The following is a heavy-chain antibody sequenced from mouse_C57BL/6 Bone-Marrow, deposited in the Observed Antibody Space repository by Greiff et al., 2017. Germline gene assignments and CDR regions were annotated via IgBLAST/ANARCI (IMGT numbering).Heavy chain of an antibody. CDR3: TVPIYYGYDD. D-gene: IGHD2-2*01. CDR1: GYTFTDYE. CDR2: IDPETGGT. J-gene: IGHJ4*01. Sequence: QVQLQQSGAELVRPGASVTLSCKASGYTFTDYEMHWVKQTPVHGLEWIGAIDPETGGTAYNQKFKGKAILTADKSSSTAYMELRSLTSEDAAVDYCTVPIYYGYDDWGQGTSVTVSS. V-gene: IGHV1-15*01.